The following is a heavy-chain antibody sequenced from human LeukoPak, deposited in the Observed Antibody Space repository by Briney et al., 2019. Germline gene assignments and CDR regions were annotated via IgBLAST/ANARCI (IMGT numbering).Heavy chain of an antibody. CDR1: GFTFSSYT. CDR3: ARVDYGDYGAFDI. J-gene: IGHJ3*02. CDR2: IRSSSSST. Sequence: GGSLRLSCAASGFTFSSYTMNWVRQAPGKGLEWVSSIRSSSSSTYYADSVVGRFTISRDNAKNSLFMQMNSLRAEDTAVYYCARVDYGDYGAFDIWGQGTMVTVSS. D-gene: IGHD4-17*01. V-gene: IGHV3-21*01.